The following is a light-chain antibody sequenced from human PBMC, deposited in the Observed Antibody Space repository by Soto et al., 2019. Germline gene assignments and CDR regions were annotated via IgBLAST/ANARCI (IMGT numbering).Light chain of an antibody. CDR3: MQSAQLPLT. V-gene: IGKV2D-29*01. CDR2: EVS. Sequence: DIVMTQSPLSLSVTPGQPASISCKSSQSLPQSDGKTYLSWYLQKPGQPPQSLIYEVSKYFSGVSDRFSGSGSGTDFTLKISRVEAEDVGVYYCMQSAQLPLTFGGGTKVEIK. J-gene: IGKJ4*01. CDR1: QSLPQSDGKTY.